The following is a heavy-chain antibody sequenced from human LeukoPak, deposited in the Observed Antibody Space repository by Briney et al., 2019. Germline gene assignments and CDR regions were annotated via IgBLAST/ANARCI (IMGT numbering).Heavy chain of an antibody. J-gene: IGHJ6*02. Sequence: ASVKVSCKASGCTFTAYYMHWVRQAPGQGLEWMGWINPDSGGTNSAQKFQGRVTMTRDTSISTAYMELSSLRSDNTAVYYCARDHCTSINCYEYNYYGMDVWGQGATFTVSS. CDR1: GCTFTAYY. CDR3: ARDHCTSINCYEYNYYGMDV. D-gene: IGHD2-2*01. CDR2: INPDSGGT. V-gene: IGHV1-2*02.